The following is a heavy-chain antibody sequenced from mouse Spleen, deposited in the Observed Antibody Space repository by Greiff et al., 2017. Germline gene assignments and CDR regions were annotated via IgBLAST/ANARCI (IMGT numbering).Heavy chain of an antibody. CDR1: GYTFTSYW. CDR2: IDPSDSET. CDR3: ARDDEGNYFDY. Sequence: VQLQQPGAELVRPGSSVKLSCKASGYTFTSYWMHWVKQRPIQGLEWIGNIDPSDSETHYNQKFKDKATLTVDKSSSTAYMQLSSLTSEDSAVYYCARDDEGNYFDYWGQGTTLTVSS. V-gene: IGHV1-52*01. J-gene: IGHJ2*01. D-gene: IGHD2-12*01.